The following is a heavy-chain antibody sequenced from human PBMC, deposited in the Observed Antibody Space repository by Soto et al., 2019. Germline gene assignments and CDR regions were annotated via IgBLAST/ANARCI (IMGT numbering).Heavy chain of an antibody. CDR1: GFTVSSNY. CDR3: ARDRWYSGSSGGGNWFDP. V-gene: IGHV3-66*01. Sequence: EVQLVESGGGLVQPGGSLRLSCAASGFTVSSNYMSWVRQAPGKGLEWVSVIYSGGSTYYADSVKGRFTISRDNSKNTLYLKMNSLRAEDTAVYYCARDRWYSGSSGGGNWFDPWGQGTLVTVSS. CDR2: IYSGGST. J-gene: IGHJ5*02. D-gene: IGHD6-6*01.